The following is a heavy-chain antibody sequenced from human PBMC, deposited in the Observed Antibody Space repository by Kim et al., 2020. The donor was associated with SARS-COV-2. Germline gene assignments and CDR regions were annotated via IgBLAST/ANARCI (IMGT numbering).Heavy chain of an antibody. J-gene: IGHJ6*02. V-gene: IGHV1-18*01. CDR1: GYTFTSYG. D-gene: IGHD2-2*01. Sequence: ASVKVSCKASGYTFTSYGISWVRQAPGQGLEWMGWISAYNGNTNYAQKLQGRVTMTTDTSTSTAYMELRSLRSDDTAVYYCARDGNCSSTSCYAYYYYYGMDVWGQGTTVTVSS. CDR2: ISAYNGNT. CDR3: ARDGNCSSTSCYAYYYYYGMDV.